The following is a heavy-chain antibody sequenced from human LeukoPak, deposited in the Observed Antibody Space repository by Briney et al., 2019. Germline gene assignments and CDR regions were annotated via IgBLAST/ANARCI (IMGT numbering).Heavy chain of an antibody. CDR2: INHSGST. J-gene: IGHJ4*02. Sequence: PSETLSLTCAVYGGSFSGYYWSWIRQPPGKGLEWIGEINHSGSTNYNPSLKSRVTISVDTSKNQFSLKLSSVTAADTAVYYCAISQDYYGSGSYYPPFDYWGQGTLVTVSS. CDR3: AISQDYYGSGSYYPPFDY. CDR1: GGSFSGYY. V-gene: IGHV4-34*09. D-gene: IGHD3-10*01.